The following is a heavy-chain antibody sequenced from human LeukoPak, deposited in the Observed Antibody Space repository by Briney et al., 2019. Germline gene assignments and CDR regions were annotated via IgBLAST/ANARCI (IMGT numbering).Heavy chain of an antibody. CDR2: INPSGGT. Sequence: ASVKVSRKASGYTFSIYNMHWVRQAPGQGLEWMGIINPSGGTSYAQKLQGRITMTRDTPTSTLYMELSSLRSEDTAVYYCAREGVAGTGLDFWGQGTLVTVSS. CDR1: GYTFSIYN. V-gene: IGHV1-46*01. D-gene: IGHD6-13*01. CDR3: AREGVAGTGLDF. J-gene: IGHJ4*02.